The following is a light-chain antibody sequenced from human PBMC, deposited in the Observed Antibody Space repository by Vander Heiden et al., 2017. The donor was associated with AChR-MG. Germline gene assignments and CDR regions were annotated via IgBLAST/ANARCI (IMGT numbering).Light chain of an antibody. CDR2: GAS. V-gene: IGKV3-20*01. CDR1: QSARSNY. CDR3: HRYGNSPHT. Sequence: EIVLTQSPGTLSLSPGERATLSCRASQSARSNYLAWYQQKPGQAPRLLIYGASNRATGIPDRFSGSGSGTDFTLTISRLEPEDFAVYYCHRYGNSPHTFGPGTKLEIK. J-gene: IGKJ2*01.